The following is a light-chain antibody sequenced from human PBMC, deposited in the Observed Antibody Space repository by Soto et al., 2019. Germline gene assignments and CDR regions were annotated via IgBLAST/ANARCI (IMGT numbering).Light chain of an antibody. J-gene: IGKJ1*01. Sequence: DIVMTQSPDSLAVSLGERATINCKSSQSVLYSSNNKNYLAWYQXKQGQPPKLXIYWASTRESGVPDRFSGSGSGTDLTLTISSLQAEDVEVYYCQQYYSTPRTFGQGTKVDIK. CDR1: QSVLYSSNNKNY. CDR2: WAS. CDR3: QQYYSTPRT. V-gene: IGKV4-1*01.